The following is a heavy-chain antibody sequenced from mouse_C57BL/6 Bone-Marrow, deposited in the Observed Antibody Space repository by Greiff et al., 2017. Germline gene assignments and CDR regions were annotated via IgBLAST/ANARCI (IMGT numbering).Heavy chain of an antibody. D-gene: IGHD2-3*01. Sequence: QVQLQQPGAELVKPGASVKLSCKASGYTFTSYWMQWVKPRPGQGLEWIGEIDPSDSYTNYNQKFKGKATLTVDTSSSTAYMQLSSLTSEDSAVYYCASEGYPYWFAYWGQGTLVTVSA. V-gene: IGHV1-50*01. J-gene: IGHJ3*01. CDR1: GYTFTSYW. CDR3: ASEGYPYWFAY. CDR2: IDPSDSYT.